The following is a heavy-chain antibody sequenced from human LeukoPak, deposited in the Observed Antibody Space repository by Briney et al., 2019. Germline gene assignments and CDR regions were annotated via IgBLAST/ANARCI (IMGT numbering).Heavy chain of an antibody. V-gene: IGHV4-4*09. Sequence: SETLSLTCTVSGGSISGGYWSWIRQPPGRGLEWIGYVYTSGSTNYNPSLKSRVTISVDTSKNQFSLKLSSVTAADTAVYYCARASGIAARRIDYWGQGTLVTVSS. D-gene: IGHD6-6*01. CDR2: VYTSGST. CDR3: ARASGIAARRIDY. CDR1: GGSISGGY. J-gene: IGHJ4*02.